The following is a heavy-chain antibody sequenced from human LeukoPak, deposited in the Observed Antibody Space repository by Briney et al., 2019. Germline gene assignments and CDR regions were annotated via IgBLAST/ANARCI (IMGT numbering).Heavy chain of an antibody. D-gene: IGHD2-15*01. J-gene: IGHJ5*02. CDR1: GYTFTGYY. V-gene: IGHV1-2*02. Sequence: ASVKVSCKASGYTFTGYYMHWVRQAPGQGLERMGWIDPNSGGTNYAQKFQGRVTMTRDTSISTAYMELSRLRSDDTAVYYCARTTGYCSGGSCYINWFDPWGQGTLVTVSS. CDR2: IDPNSGGT. CDR3: ARTTGYCSGGSCYINWFDP.